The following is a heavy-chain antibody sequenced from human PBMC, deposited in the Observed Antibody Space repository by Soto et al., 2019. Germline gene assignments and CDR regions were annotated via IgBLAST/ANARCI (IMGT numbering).Heavy chain of an antibody. D-gene: IGHD3-10*01. CDR3: ARDLGPGMVRGVIEYYYYGIDV. Sequence: GASVKVSCKASGYTFTSYGISWVRQAPGQGLEWMGWISAYNGNTNYAQKLQGRVTMTTDTSTSTAYMELRSLRSDDTAVYYCARDLGPGMVRGVIEYYYYGIDVWGQGTTVTASS. V-gene: IGHV1-18*04. J-gene: IGHJ6*02. CDR1: GYTFTSYG. CDR2: ISAYNGNT.